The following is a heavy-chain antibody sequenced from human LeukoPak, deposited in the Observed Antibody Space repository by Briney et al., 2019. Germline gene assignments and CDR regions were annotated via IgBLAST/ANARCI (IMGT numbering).Heavy chain of an antibody. Sequence: GGSLRLSCAASGFTFSSYSMNWVRQAPGKGLEWVSSISSSSSYIYYADSVKGRFTISRDNFKNTLYLQMNSLGAEDTAVYYCAKAAVDTTYFDHWGQGTLVTVSS. J-gene: IGHJ4*02. D-gene: IGHD5-18*01. V-gene: IGHV3-21*04. CDR1: GFTFSSYS. CDR2: ISSSSSYI. CDR3: AKAAVDTTYFDH.